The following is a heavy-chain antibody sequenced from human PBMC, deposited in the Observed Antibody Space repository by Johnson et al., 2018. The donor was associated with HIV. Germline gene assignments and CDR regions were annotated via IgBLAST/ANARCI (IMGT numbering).Heavy chain of an antibody. J-gene: IGHJ3*02. D-gene: IGHD4-17*01. CDR1: GFTFSDYA. V-gene: IGHV3-23*04. CDR3: ARPADYGDYSRDAFDI. CDR2: ISGSGAST. Sequence: VQLVESGGGLVQPGGSLRLSCVVSGFTFSDYAVNWVRQAPGKGLEWVSGISGSGASTYYADSVKGRFTISRDNSKSTLYLQMDSLRTEDTGVYYCARPADYGDYSRDAFDIWGQGTMVTVSS.